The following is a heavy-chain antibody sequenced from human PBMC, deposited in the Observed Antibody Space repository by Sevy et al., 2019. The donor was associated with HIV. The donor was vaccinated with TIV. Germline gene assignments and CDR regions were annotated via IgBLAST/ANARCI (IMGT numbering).Heavy chain of an antibody. Sequence: ASMKFSCKASGYTFTGYYMHWVRQAPGQGLEWMGWINPNSGGTNYAQKFQGRVTMTRDTSISTAYMELSRLRSDDTAVYYCAREGDGYNSLLDYWGQGTLVTVSS. J-gene: IGHJ4*02. CDR3: AREGDGYNSLLDY. V-gene: IGHV1-2*02. CDR2: INPNSGGT. CDR1: GYTFTGYY. D-gene: IGHD5-12*01.